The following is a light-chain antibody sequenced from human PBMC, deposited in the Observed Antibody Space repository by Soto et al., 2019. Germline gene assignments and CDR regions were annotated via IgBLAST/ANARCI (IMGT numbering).Light chain of an antibody. V-gene: IGLV2-23*01. CDR1: SSDVGSYNL. CDR2: EGN. CDR3: SSYAGSNNFV. Sequence: QSVLTQPASVSGSPGQSITISCTGTSSDVGSYNLVSWYQQHPGKAPKLMIYEGNKRPSGVSNRFSASKSGNTASLTISGLQAEDEADYYCSSYAGSNNFVFGSGTKLTVL. J-gene: IGLJ1*01.